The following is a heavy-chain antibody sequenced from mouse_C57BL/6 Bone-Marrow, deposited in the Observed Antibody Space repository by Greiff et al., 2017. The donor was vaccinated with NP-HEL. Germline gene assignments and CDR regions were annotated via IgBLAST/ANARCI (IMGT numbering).Heavy chain of an antibody. CDR2: IDPETGGT. J-gene: IGHJ2*01. V-gene: IGHV1-15*01. CDR1: GYTFTDYE. Sequence: QVQLQQSGAELVRPGASVTLSCKASGYTFTDYEMHWVKQTPVHGLEWIGAIDPETGGTAYNQKFKGKAILTADKSSSTAYMELRSLTSEDSAVYYCTRERYGTLDYWGQGTTLTVS. D-gene: IGHD2-10*02. CDR3: TRERYGTLDY.